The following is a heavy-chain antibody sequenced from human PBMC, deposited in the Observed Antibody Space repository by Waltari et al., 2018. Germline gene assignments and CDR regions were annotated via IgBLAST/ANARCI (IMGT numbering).Heavy chain of an antibody. CDR2: VQRGGST. Sequence: QLQLQESGPGLVKPSGTLSLTCAVSGDSMSSTDWWSWVRQSPGKGLEWIGQVQRGGSTNDNPSFASRVTISIDTSTNQFSLKVTSATAADTAVYFCARDRGRGIYLDSWGQGILVTVSP. J-gene: IGHJ4*02. D-gene: IGHD2-15*01. CDR1: GDSMSSTDW. V-gene: IGHV4-4*02. CDR3: ARDRGRGIYLDS.